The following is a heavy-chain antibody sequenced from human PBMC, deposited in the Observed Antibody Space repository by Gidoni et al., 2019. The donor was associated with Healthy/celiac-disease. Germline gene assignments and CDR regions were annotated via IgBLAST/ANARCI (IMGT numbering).Heavy chain of an antibody. J-gene: IGHJ6*02. CDR3: ARVAARNYYYYYGMDV. D-gene: IGHD6-6*01. V-gene: IGHV3-66*02. CDR2: IYSGGST. CDR1: GFTVSRNY. Sequence: EVQLVESGGGLVQPGGSLRLSCAASGFTVSRNYMSWVRQAPGKGLEWVSVIYSGGSTYYADTVKGRFTIYRDNAKNTLYLQMNSLRAEDTAVYYCARVAARNYYYYYGMDVWGQGTTVTVSS.